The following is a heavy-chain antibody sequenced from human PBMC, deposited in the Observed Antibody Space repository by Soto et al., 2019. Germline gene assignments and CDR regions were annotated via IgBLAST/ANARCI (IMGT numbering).Heavy chain of an antibody. V-gene: IGHV4-61*01. CDR1: GGSVNSGSYY. Sequence: SETLSLTCTVSGGSVNSGSYYCSWIRQPPGEGLEWIGYIYNSGSTNYNPSLKSQVTVSVDTSKNQFSLKLSSVTAADTAVYYCARDLDYADSLGWYFDIWGRGALVTVSS. CDR3: ARDLDYADSLGWYFDI. J-gene: IGHJ2*01. CDR2: IYNSGST. D-gene: IGHD4-17*01.